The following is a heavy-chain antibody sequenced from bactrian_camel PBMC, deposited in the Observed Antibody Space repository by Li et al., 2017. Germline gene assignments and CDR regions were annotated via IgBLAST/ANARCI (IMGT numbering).Heavy chain of an antibody. V-gene: IGHV3S40*01. D-gene: IGHD1*01. CDR1: GYRLDGSEC. CDR2: IRDGGATT. J-gene: IGHJ7*01. Sequence: VQLVESGGGSALAGGSLKLSCSASGYRLDGSECVGWFREAPGKGREGVASIRDGGATTNYASSVKGRFTISQDNAKNTVYLQMSNLKPEDTAMYYCAAKMIEGSCSVVSAIDLWGKGTQVTVS.